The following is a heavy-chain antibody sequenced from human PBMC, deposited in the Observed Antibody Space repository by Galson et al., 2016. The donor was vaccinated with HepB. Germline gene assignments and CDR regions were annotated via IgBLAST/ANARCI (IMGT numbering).Heavy chain of an antibody. D-gene: IGHD3-10*01. CDR1: CASISSDY. V-gene: IGHV4-59*08. CDR2: IHDSGST. J-gene: IGHJ5*02. CDR3: ARHYFGSGSYRFDP. Sequence: SLTCTVSCASISSDYWSWIRQSPEKGLGWIGYIHDSGSTKHYPSLRGRVTISVDTSNNQLSLKLRSVTAADTAAYYCARHYFGSGSYRFDPWGQGTVVTVSS.